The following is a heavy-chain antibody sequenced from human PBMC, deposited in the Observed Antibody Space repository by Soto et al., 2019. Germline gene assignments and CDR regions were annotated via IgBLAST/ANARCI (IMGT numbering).Heavy chain of an antibody. CDR2: INPDNGNT. V-gene: IGHV1-3*01. Sequence: ASVKVSCKASGYTFTRDTMNWVRQAPGQRLEWMGWINPDNGNTKSSQKFQDRVIITRDTSASTAYMDLSSLRSEGTAVYYCARGIATRQLDPWGQGTLVTVSS. CDR3: ARGIATRQLDP. J-gene: IGHJ5*02. CDR1: GYTFTRDT. D-gene: IGHD2-15*01.